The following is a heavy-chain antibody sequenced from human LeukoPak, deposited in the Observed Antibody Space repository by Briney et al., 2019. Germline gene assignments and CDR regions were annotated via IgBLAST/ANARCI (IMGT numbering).Heavy chain of an antibody. V-gene: IGHV1-2*02. Sequence: ASVKVSCKGSGNTFSGSYVHWVRQAPDQGLEWMGWIDPNSAGTNTNYAQKFQDRVTFTRDASVSAAYVELSRLTTDDTAVYYCARQHWPDKFVDFWGQGTLVTVSS. J-gene: IGHJ4*02. CDR2: IDPNSAGTNT. CDR1: GNTFSGSY. D-gene: IGHD1-1*01. CDR3: ARQHWPDKFVDF.